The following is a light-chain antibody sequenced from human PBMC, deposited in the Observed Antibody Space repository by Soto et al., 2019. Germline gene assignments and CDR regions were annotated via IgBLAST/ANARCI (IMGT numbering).Light chain of an antibody. J-gene: IGKJ4*01. CDR2: GAS. CDR3: QQYGSSPKLT. V-gene: IGKV3-20*01. Sequence: EIVMTQSPATVSLSPGERATLSCRASQSMRSNVAWYQQKPGQAPRLLIYGASSRATGIPDRFSGSVSGTDFTLTISRLEPEDFAVYYGQQYGSSPKLTFGGGTKVDIK. CDR1: QSMRSN.